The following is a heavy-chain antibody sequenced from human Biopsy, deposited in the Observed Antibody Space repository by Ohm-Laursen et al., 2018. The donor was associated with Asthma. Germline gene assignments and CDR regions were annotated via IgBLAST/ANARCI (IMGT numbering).Heavy chain of an antibody. Sequence: SLRLSCAASGFSSDDCAMHWVRQAPGKGLEWVSSISWNSGDIDYAVSVKGRFTISRDNAKNSLYLQMQSLRPEDTAFYYCAKSADYYDSTDYLDFWGRGTLVTVSS. CDR1: GFSSDDCA. CDR2: ISWNSGDI. J-gene: IGHJ4*01. D-gene: IGHD3-22*01. CDR3: AKSADYYDSTDYLDF. V-gene: IGHV3-9*02.